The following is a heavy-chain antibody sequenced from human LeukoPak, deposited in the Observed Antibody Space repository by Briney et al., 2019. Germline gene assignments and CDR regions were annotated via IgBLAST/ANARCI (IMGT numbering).Heavy chain of an antibody. CDR1: GFTFSSYG. V-gene: IGHV3-30*18. CDR3: AKDTQSPDTAMVTGLGAFYYYYYGMDV. J-gene: IGHJ6*02. CDR2: ISYDGSNK. D-gene: IGHD5-18*01. Sequence: GGSLRLSCAASGFTFSSYGMHWVRQAPGTGLEWVAVISYDGSNKYYADSVKGRFTISRDNSKNTLYLQMNSLRAEDTAVYYCAKDTQSPDTAMVTGLGAFYYYYYGMDVWGQGTTVTVSS.